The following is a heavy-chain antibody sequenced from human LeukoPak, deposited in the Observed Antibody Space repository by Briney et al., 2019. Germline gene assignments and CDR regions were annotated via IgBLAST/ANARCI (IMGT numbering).Heavy chain of an antibody. CDR3: AREDADYAFSFDF. Sequence: ASVKVSCKASGYTFTRNYMHWVRQAPGQGLEWMGIINPRGGSTTYAQKFQGRLTMTRDTSTSTVYMELSSLRSEDTAVYYSAREDADYAFSFDFWGQGTLVTVSS. CDR1: GYTFTRNY. J-gene: IGHJ4*02. CDR2: INPRGGST. V-gene: IGHV1-46*01. D-gene: IGHD4/OR15-4a*01.